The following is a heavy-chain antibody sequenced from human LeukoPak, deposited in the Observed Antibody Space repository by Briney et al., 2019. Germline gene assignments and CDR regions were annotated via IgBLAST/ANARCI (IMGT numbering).Heavy chain of an antibody. V-gene: IGHV4-59*12. D-gene: IGHD5-12*01. Sequence: SETLSLTCTVSGDSISSYYWNWIRQPPGKGLEWIGYIYYSGSTNYNPSLKSRVTISVDTSKNQFSLKLSSVTAADTAVYYCARSGSGYLRYYFDYWGQGTLVTVSS. CDR3: ARSGSGYLRYYFDY. J-gene: IGHJ4*02. CDR2: IYYSGST. CDR1: GDSISSYY.